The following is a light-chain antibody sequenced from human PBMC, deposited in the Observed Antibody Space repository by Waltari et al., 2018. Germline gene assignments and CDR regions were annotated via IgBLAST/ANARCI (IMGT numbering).Light chain of an antibody. V-gene: IGKV2-30*01. CDR2: KVS. J-gene: IGKJ4*01. Sequence: DVVMTQSPLSLPVTLGRPASTPCGSSQTPVNSDGNTYLHWFNQRPAKSPRRLINKVSNRGYGVPDRFSGSGSGTDFTLKISRVEAEDVGIYYCLQHTHWPHTFGGGTKVEIK. CDR1: QTPVNSDGNTY. CDR3: LQHTHWPHT.